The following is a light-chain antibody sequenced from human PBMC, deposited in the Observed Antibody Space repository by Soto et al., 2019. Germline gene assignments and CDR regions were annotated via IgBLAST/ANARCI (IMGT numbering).Light chain of an antibody. CDR2: EVS. V-gene: IGLV2-14*01. J-gene: IGLJ1*01. CDR3: SSYSISTAYL. CDR1: SSDVGGYNY. Sequence: QSALAQPRSVSGSPGQSVTISCTGTSSDVGGYNYVSWYQLHPGKAPKLMVFEVSNRPSGVSYRFSGSKPGNTASLTISGLQAEDEADYFCSSYSISTAYLFGTGTKV.